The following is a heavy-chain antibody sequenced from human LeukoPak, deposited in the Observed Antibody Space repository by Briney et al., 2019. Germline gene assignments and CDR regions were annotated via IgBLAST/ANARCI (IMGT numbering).Heavy chain of an antibody. V-gene: IGHV3-23*01. CDR2: ISGSGGST. D-gene: IGHD6-6*01. CDR1: GFTFSSYA. Sequence: PGGSLRLSCAASGFTFSSYAMSWVRQAPGKGLEWVSAISGSGGSTYYADSVKGRFTISRDDSKNTAYLQMNSLKTEDTAVYYCTRLQRWEGSSDYWGQGTLVTVSS. J-gene: IGHJ4*02. CDR3: TRLQRWEGSSDY.